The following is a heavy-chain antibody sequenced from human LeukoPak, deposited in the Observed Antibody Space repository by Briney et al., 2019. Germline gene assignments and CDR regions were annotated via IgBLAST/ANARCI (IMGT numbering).Heavy chain of an antibody. CDR2: IWYDGSNK. CDR1: GFTFSSYG. V-gene: IGHV3-33*01. CDR3: ARGRRETLYYFDY. Sequence: PGGSLRLSCAASGFTFSSYGMHWVRQAPGKGLEWVAVIWYDGSNKYYADSVKGRFTISRDNAKNSLYLQMNSLRVEDTAVYYCARGRRETLYYFDYWGQGTLVTVSS. J-gene: IGHJ4*02.